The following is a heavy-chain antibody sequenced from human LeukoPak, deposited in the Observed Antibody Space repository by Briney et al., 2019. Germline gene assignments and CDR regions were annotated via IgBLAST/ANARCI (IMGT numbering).Heavy chain of an antibody. J-gene: IGHJ6*02. Sequence: GGSLRLSCAASGFTFSSYAMHWVRQAPGKGLEGVAVISYDGSNKYYADSVKGRFTISRDNSKNTLYLQMNSLRAEDTAVYYCAREGRITIFGVVIIPQNYGMDVWGQGTTVTVSS. CDR3: AREGRITIFGVVIIPQNYGMDV. CDR1: GFTFSSYA. CDR2: ISYDGSNK. V-gene: IGHV3-30-3*01. D-gene: IGHD3-3*01.